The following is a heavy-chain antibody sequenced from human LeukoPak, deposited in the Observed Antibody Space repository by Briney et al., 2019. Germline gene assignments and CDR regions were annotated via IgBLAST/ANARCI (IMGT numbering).Heavy chain of an antibody. CDR3: ARGGDDFWSGSLLDY. CDR2: ISSSSSTI. D-gene: IGHD3-3*01. CDR1: GFTFSSYS. V-gene: IGHV3-48*01. Sequence: GGSLRLSCAASGFTFSSYSMNWVRQAPGKGLEWVSYISSSSSTIYYADPVKGRFTISRDNAKNSLYLQMNSLRAEDTAVYYCARGGDDFWSGSLLDYWGQGTLVTVSS. J-gene: IGHJ4*02.